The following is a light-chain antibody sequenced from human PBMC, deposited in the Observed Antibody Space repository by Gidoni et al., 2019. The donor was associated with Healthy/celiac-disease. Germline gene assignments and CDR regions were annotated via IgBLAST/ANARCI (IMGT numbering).Light chain of an antibody. Sequence: EIVLTQFPATLSLSPGERATLSCSASQSVSSYLAWYQQKPGQAPRLLIDDASNRATGIPARFSGSGSGTDFTLTISSLEPEDFAVYYCQQRSNWPLFTFGPGTKVDIK. CDR3: QQRSNWPLFT. V-gene: IGKV3-11*01. CDR1: QSVSSY. J-gene: IGKJ3*01. CDR2: DAS.